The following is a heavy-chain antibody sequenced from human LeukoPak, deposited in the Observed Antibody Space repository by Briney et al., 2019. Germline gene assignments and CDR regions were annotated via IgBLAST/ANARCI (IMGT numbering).Heavy chain of an antibody. V-gene: IGHV3-7*02. J-gene: IGHJ4*02. D-gene: IGHD3-22*01. CDR3: ARARNNYDSSGFSALDY. CDR1: GFTFRSYW. Sequence: GGSLRLSCAASGFTFRSYWMSWVRQAPGKGLEWVANIKQDGSEKYYVDSVKGRFTISRDNSQSTLYLQMNSLRAEDTAVYYCARARNNYDSSGFSALDYWGQGTLVTVSS. CDR2: IKQDGSEK.